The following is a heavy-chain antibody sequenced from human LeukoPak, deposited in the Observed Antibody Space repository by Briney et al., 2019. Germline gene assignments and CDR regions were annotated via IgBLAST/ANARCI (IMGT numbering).Heavy chain of an antibody. D-gene: IGHD3-22*01. CDR3: AREGSYYDSSGYYSSFDY. V-gene: IGHV3-23*01. Sequence: GGSLRLSCAAPGFTLSTYGMGWARQAPGKGLEWVSAISGSGGSTFYADSVKGRFTISRDNSKNTLYLQMNSLRAEDTAVYYCAREGSYYDSSGYYSSFDYWGQGTLVTVSS. CDR1: GFTLSTYG. CDR2: ISGSGGST. J-gene: IGHJ4*02.